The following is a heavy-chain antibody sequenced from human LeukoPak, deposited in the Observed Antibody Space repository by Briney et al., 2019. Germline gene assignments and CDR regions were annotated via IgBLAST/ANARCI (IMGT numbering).Heavy chain of an antibody. Sequence: GRSLRLSCAASGFTFDDYAMHWVRQAPGKGLEWVSGISRNSGNTGYADSVKGRFTISRDNAKNSLFLQMNSLRAEDTALYYCAKDISGGNRWQFFYYMDVWGKGTTVTVSS. CDR3: AKDISGGNRWQFFYYMDV. D-gene: IGHD1-26*01. CDR2: ISRNSGNT. J-gene: IGHJ6*03. CDR1: GFTFDDYA. V-gene: IGHV3-9*01.